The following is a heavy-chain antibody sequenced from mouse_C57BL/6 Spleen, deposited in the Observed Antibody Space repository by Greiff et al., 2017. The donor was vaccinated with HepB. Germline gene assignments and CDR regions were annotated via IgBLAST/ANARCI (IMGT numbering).Heavy chain of an antibody. V-gene: IGHV1-85*01. CDR2: IYPRDGST. J-gene: IGHJ1*03. CDR1: GYTFTSYD. Sequence: VQLQQSGPELVKPGASVKLSCKASGYTFTSYDINWVKQRPGQGLEWIGWIYPRDGSTKYNEKCTGKATLTVDTSSSTAYIDIHSLTSEDSAVLFCARRRYCDVWGTGTTVTVSS. CDR3: ARRRYCDV.